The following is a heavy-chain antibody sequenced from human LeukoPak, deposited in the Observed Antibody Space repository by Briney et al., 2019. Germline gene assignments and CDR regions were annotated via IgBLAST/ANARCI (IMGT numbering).Heavy chain of an antibody. Sequence: GGSLSLSCAVSGFIFNLYEMNWLRQAPGKGLEWVSYISSIDSTIYYADSVKGRFTISRDNAKNSLSLQMNRLSAGDTAVYYCARGIAVAGGYYYDYWGRGTLVTVSS. D-gene: IGHD6-19*01. V-gene: IGHV3-48*03. CDR2: ISSIDSTI. CDR1: GFIFNLYE. J-gene: IGHJ4*02. CDR3: ARGIAVAGGYYYDY.